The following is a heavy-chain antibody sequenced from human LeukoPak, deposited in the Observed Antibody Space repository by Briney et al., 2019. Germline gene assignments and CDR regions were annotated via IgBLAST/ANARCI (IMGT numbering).Heavy chain of an antibody. J-gene: IGHJ5*02. CDR3: ARGGTNCSGGSCYPNWFDP. V-gene: IGHV3-30*04. Sequence: GGSLRLSCAASGFTFSNYVMSWVRQAPGKGLEWVAVRSYDGSNKYYADSVKGRFTISRDNSKNTLYLQMNSLRAEDTAVYYCARGGTNCSGGSCYPNWFDPWGQGTLVTVSS. CDR1: GFTFSNYV. CDR2: RSYDGSNK. D-gene: IGHD2-15*01.